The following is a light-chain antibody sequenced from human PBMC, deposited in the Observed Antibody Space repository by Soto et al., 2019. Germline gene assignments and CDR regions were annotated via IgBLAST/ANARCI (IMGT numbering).Light chain of an antibody. V-gene: IGLV2-18*02. Sequence: QSALTQPPSVSGSPGQSVTISCTGTSSDVGSYNRVSWYQQPPGTAPKLMIYEVSNRPSGVPDRFSGSKSGNTASLTISGLHAEDEADYYCSSYTSSSLVVFGGGTKLTVL. CDR3: SSYTSSSLVV. J-gene: IGLJ2*01. CDR2: EVS. CDR1: SSDVGSYNR.